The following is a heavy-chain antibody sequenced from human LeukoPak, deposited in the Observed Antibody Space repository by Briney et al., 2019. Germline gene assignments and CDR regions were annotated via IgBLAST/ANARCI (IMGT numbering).Heavy chain of an antibody. Sequence: QTGGSLRLSCAASGFTFSSYWMHWVRQAPGEGLVWVSHINSDGSSTNYADSVKGRFTISRDNAKNTLYLQMNTLRAEDTAVYYCVGSSSSRDYWGQGTLVTVSS. CDR3: VGSSSSRDY. CDR2: INSDGSST. J-gene: IGHJ4*02. D-gene: IGHD6-6*01. V-gene: IGHV3-74*01. CDR1: GFTFSSYW.